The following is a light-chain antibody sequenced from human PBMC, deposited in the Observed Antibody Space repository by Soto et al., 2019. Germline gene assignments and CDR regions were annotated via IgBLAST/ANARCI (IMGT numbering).Light chain of an antibody. J-gene: IGKJ4*01. CDR1: QSVSGN. V-gene: IGKV3-15*01. CDR3: QQYHNWPPGLS. Sequence: EVVMTQSPANLSVSPGERVTLSCTASQSVSGNLAWYQQKPGQAPRLLIHGASTRATDIPARFSGSGSGTEFTLTIIGLQSEDFAVYYCQQYHNWPPGLSFGGGSRVEIK. CDR2: GAS.